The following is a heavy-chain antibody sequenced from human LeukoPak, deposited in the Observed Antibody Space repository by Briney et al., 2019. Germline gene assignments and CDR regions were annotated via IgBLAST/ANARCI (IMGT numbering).Heavy chain of an antibody. CDR2: ISIDSTTI. V-gene: IGHV3-48*01. Sequence: PGGSLRLSCVASGFSFTTYSMHWVRQAPGKGLEWVSYISIDSTTIYYAASAEGRFTISRDNVKNSLYLQMNSLTAEDTAMYYCARDVGYRSWFDPWGQGTLVTVSS. J-gene: IGHJ5*02. CDR3: ARDVGYRSWFDP. CDR1: GFSFTTYS. D-gene: IGHD5-18*01.